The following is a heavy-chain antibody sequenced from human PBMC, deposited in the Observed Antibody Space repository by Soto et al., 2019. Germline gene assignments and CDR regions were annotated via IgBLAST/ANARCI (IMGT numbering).Heavy chain of an antibody. V-gene: IGHV3-23*01. Sequence: GGSLRLPWATSGFAFRCFAITRVRPAPGRGLEWVSAISGSGDGDGPYYAHSVKGRITIARDKSKNPLYLQLDSLRADVTGLCYSANNLRGYRDYRGLDHWGQGTLVTVSS. J-gene: IGHJ4*02. CDR3: ANNLRGYRDYRGLDH. CDR2: ISGSGDGDGP. CDR1: GFAFRCFA. D-gene: IGHD5-12*01.